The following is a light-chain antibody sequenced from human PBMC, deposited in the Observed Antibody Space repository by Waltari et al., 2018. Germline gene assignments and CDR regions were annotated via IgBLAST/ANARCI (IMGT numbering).Light chain of an antibody. CDR2: SAS. Sequence: DIQMTQSPSPLSASVGDSVPITCRASQTVSSDLHWYQQRPGKAPKLLIYSASTLQSGVPSRFSGRGSGTDFTLTISNLQPEDFATYFCQQNYVTPFTFGLGTKLEIK. V-gene: IGKV1-39*01. J-gene: IGKJ2*01. CDR1: QTVSSD. CDR3: QQNYVTPFT.